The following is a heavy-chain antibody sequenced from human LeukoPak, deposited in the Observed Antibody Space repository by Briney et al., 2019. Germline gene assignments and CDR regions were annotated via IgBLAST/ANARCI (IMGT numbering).Heavy chain of an antibody. CDR3: ARLQRVTMNAFDI. V-gene: IGHV4-4*02. CDR1: GGSISVSNC. CDR2: IYHSGST. Sequence: SETLSLTCAVSGGSISVSNCWSWVRQPPGKGLEWIGEIYHSGSTNYNPSLKSRVTTSIAKSKNQFSLKLSSVTAADTAVYYCARLQRVTMNAFDIWGQGTMVTVSS. J-gene: IGHJ3*02. D-gene: IGHD3-22*01.